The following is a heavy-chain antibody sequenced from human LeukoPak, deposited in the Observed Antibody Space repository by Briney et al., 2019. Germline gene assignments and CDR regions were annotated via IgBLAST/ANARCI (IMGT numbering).Heavy chain of an antibody. V-gene: IGHV3-48*03. CDR1: GFTFSSYE. CDR2: ISSSGSTI. D-gene: IGHD3-22*01. CDR3: ARAYDSSGYYSYYFDY. J-gene: IGHJ4*02. Sequence: PGGSLRLSCAASGFTFSSYEMNWVRQAPGKGLEWVSYISSSGSTIYYADSVKGRFTISRDNAKNSLYLQMNSLRAEDTAVYYCARAYDSSGYYSYYFDYWGREPWSPSPQ.